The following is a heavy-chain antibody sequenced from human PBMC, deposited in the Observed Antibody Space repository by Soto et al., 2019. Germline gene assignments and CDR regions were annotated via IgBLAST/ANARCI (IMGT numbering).Heavy chain of an antibody. D-gene: IGHD3-9*01. J-gene: IGHJ6*02. CDR3: ARVLRYFDWLSEGAYGMDV. Sequence: SETLCLTCTVSGGSISSGGCYWSWIRQPPGKGLEWIGEINHSGSTNYNPSLKSRVTISVDTSKNQFSLKLSSVTAADTAVYYCARVLRYFDWLSEGAYGMDVWGQGTTVTVSS. CDR1: GGSISSGGCY. CDR2: INHSGST. V-gene: IGHV4-39*07.